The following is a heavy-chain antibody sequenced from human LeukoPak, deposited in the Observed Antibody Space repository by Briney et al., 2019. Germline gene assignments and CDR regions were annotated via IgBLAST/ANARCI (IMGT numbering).Heavy chain of an antibody. V-gene: IGHV3-15*01. CDR2: VQGKTDGGTT. Sequence: PGGSLRLSCAASGXTFSNAWMNWVRQAPGEGLEWVGRVQGKTDGGTTDYAAPVKGRFTISRDDSKNTLYLQMNSLTTEDTAVYYCTTDRSCSGGRCYFAADFWGQGTLVTVSS. CDR3: TTDRSCSGGRCYFAADF. D-gene: IGHD2-15*01. CDR1: GXTFSNAW. J-gene: IGHJ4*02.